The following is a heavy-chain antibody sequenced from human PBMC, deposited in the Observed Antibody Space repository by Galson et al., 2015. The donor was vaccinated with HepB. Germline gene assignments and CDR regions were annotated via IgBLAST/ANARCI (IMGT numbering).Heavy chain of an antibody. J-gene: IGHJ6*02. CDR1: GYTFTSYG. CDR3: ARAGRLRFLEWSYYGMDV. CDR2: ISAYNGNT. V-gene: IGHV1-18*01. D-gene: IGHD3-3*01. Sequence: SVKVSCKASGYTFTSYGISWVRQAPGQGLEWMGWISAYNGNTNYAQKLQGRVTITTDTSTSTAYMELRSLRSDDTAVYYRARAGRLRFLEWSYYGMDVWGQGTTVTVSS.